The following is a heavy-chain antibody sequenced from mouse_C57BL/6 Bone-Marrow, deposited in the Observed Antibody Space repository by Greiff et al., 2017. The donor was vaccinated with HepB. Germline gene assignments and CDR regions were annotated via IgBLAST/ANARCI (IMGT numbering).Heavy chain of an antibody. J-gene: IGHJ4*01. CDR3: ARDPPIYYYGSSHAMDY. D-gene: IGHD1-1*01. V-gene: IGHV5-17*01. Sequence: EVNVVESGGGLVKPGGSLKLSCAASGFTFSDYGMHWVRQAPEKGLEWVAYISSGSSTIYYADTVKGRFTISRDNAKNTLFLQMTSLRSEDTAMYYCARDPPIYYYGSSHAMDYWGQGTSVTVSS. CDR2: ISSGSSTI. CDR1: GFTFSDYG.